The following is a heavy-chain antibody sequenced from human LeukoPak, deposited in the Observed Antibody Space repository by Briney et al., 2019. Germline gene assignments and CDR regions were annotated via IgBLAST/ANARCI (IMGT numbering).Heavy chain of an antibody. CDR1: GFTFSSYA. Sequence: GGFLRLSCAASGFTFSSYAMSWVRQAPGKGLEWVSAISGSGGNTYYADSVKGRFTISRDNSKNTLYLQMNSLRAEDTAVYYCTKRYYDSSPGYWGQGTLVTVSS. V-gene: IGHV3-23*01. D-gene: IGHD3-22*01. J-gene: IGHJ4*02. CDR2: ISGSGGNT. CDR3: TKRYYDSSPGY.